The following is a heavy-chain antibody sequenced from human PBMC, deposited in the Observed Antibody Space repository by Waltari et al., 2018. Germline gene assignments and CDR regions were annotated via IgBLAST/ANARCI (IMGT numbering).Heavy chain of an antibody. CDR2: IYTSGST. CDR1: GGSISSGSYY. Sequence: QVQLQESGPGLVKPSQTLSLTCTVSGGSISSGSYYWSWIRQPAGKGLEWIGRIYTSGSTNYNPPLKSRVTISVDTSKNQFSLKLSSVTAADTAVYYCARDRGYYDSSGYYLDYWGQGTLVTVSS. J-gene: IGHJ4*02. D-gene: IGHD3-22*01. V-gene: IGHV4-61*02. CDR3: ARDRGYYDSSGYYLDY.